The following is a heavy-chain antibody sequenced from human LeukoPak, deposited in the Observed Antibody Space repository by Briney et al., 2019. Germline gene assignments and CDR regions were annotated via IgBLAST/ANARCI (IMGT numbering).Heavy chain of an antibody. CDR1: GFIFSDYS. Sequence: GGSLRLSRAASGFIFSDYSMNWVRQAPGKGLKWISYISSSSSTMYYADSVKGRFTISRDNDKNLLYLQMNSLRDEDTAVYFCARSGNRFDQRGQGTLVTVSS. CDR3: ARSGNRFDQ. CDR2: ISSSSSTM. J-gene: IGHJ4*02. V-gene: IGHV3-48*02. D-gene: IGHD2/OR15-2a*01.